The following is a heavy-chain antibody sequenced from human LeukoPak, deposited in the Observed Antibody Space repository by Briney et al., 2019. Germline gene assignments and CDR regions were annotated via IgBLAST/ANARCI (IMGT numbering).Heavy chain of an antibody. Sequence: GGSLRLSCAVSGFPFSVYEMNWVRQAPGKGLEWVSNIASSGTTIYYADSVKGRFSISRDNAMNSLYLQMNSLRVEDKAVYYCALLAVASDFDYWGQGALVTVSS. V-gene: IGHV3-48*03. D-gene: IGHD6-19*01. CDR1: GFPFSVYE. CDR2: IASSGTTI. CDR3: ALLAVASDFDY. J-gene: IGHJ4*02.